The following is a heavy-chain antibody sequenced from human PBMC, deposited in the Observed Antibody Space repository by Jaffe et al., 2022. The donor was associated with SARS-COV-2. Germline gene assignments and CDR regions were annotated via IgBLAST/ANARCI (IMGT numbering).Heavy chain of an antibody. CDR3: ARGLDVGDPSMALSWGYFDS. J-gene: IGHJ4*02. D-gene: IGHD3-16*01. CDR2: ILPAYRIV. V-gene: IGHV1-69*01. Sequence: QVQLVQSGVAVSKPGSSVKVSCQTSGGPLSSYTLIWVRQAPGQGLEWMGGILPAYRIVTYAQKFQGRVTITADESTSSVYMLLISPTSEDTAVYYCARGLDVGDPSMALSWGYFDSWGQGSLVIVSS. CDR1: GGPLSSYT.